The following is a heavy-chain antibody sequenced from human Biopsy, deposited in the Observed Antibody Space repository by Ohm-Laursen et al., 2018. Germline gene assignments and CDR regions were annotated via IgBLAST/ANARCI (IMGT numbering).Heavy chain of an antibody. CDR1: GLSFTIYG. D-gene: IGHD2-15*01. V-gene: IGHV3-23*01. CDR3: ARPMSRVVAYGMDV. CDR2: IGGSGGGI. J-gene: IGHJ6*02. Sequence: SLRLSCSASGLSFTIYGMSWVRQAPGKGLEWVSAIGGSGGGIYYADSVKGRFTISRDDSKDTVYLQMNSLRVEDRAVYYCARPMSRVVAYGMDVWGQGTTVTVSS.